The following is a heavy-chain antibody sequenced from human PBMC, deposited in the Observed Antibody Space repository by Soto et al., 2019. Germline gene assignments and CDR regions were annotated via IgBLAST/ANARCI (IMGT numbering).Heavy chain of an antibody. CDR2: ISSSGSTI. Sequence: RLSCAASGFTFSSSEMNWVRQAPGKGLEWVSYISSSGSTIYYADSVKGRFTISRDNAKNSLYLQMNSLRAEDTAVYYCARGSSGWYPFDYWGQGTLVTVSS. D-gene: IGHD6-19*01. CDR1: GFTFSSSE. J-gene: IGHJ4*02. CDR3: ARGSSGWYPFDY. V-gene: IGHV3-48*03.